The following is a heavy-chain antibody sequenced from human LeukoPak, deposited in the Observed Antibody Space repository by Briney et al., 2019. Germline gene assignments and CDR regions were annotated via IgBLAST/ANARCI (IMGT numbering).Heavy chain of an antibody. CDR1: GFSFTSYS. CDR2: ICGSGGST. CDR3: AKGRVVPAAISYFDY. J-gene: IGHJ4*02. D-gene: IGHD2-2*02. V-gene: IGHV3-23*01. Sequence: GGAPGLPCEASGFSFTSYSMGWVRQAPGEGLEWVSAICGSGGSTYYADSLQGRFTISRDNSKNTLYLQMNSLRAEDTAVYYCAKGRVVPAAISYFDYWGQGTLVTVSS.